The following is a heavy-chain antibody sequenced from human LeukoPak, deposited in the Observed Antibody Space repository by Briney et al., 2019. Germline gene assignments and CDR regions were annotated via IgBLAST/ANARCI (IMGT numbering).Heavy chain of an antibody. CDR1: GGSISSGDYY. J-gene: IGHJ4*02. Sequence: SETLSLTCTVSGGSISSGDYYWSWIRQPPGKGLEWIGYIYHSGSTYYNPSLKSRVTISVDRSKNQFSLKLSSVTAEDTAVYYCAPPGDIAAGISDYWGQGTLVTVSS. D-gene: IGHD6-13*01. CDR3: APPGDIAAGISDY. V-gene: IGHV4-30-2*01. CDR2: IYHSGST.